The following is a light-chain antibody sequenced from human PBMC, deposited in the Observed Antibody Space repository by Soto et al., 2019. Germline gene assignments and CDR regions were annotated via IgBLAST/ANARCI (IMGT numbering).Light chain of an antibody. V-gene: IGLV1-44*01. Sequence: QSVLTQPPSASGTPGQRVTISCSGSSSNIGSNTVTWYQQLPGTAPKLLIYSNNQRPSGVPDRFSGSKSGTSASLAISGLQSEDEADYYCVAWDDSLNGYVFGTGTKVTVL. CDR1: SSNIGSNT. CDR2: SNN. J-gene: IGLJ1*01. CDR3: VAWDDSLNGYV.